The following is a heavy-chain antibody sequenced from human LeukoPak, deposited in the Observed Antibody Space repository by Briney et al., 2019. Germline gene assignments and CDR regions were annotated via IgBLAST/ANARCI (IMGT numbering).Heavy chain of an antibody. CDR3: ARVEYCSGGSCLDY. Sequence: SVKVSCKASGGTLSSYTISQVRQAPGQGLEWMGRIIPILGIANYAQKFQGRVTITADKSTSTAYMELGSLRSEDTAVYYCARVEYCSGGSCLDYWGQGTLVTVSS. D-gene: IGHD2-15*01. CDR2: IIPILGIA. CDR1: GGTLSSYT. V-gene: IGHV1-69*02. J-gene: IGHJ4*02.